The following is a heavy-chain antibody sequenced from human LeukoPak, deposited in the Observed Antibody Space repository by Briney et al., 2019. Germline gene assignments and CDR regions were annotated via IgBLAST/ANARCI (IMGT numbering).Heavy chain of an antibody. J-gene: IGHJ4*02. CDR2: ISSSSSYI. D-gene: IGHD6-13*01. Sequence: GGSLRLSCVASVFNCSDYSMNWVRQAPGKGLEWVSSISSSSSYIYYADSVKGRFTISRDNAKNSLYLQMNSLRAEDTAVYYCARRVGAAGTSSCDYWGQGTLVTVSS. CDR1: VFNCSDYS. CDR3: ARRVGAAGTSSCDY. V-gene: IGHV3-21*01.